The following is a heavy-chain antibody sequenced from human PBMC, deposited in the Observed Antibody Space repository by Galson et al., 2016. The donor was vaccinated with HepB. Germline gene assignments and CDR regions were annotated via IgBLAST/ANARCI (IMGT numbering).Heavy chain of an antibody. CDR1: GYTFSGYY. Sequence: SCKAPGYTFSGYYMHWVRQAPGQGLEWMGRINSNSGGTNYAQKFQGRVTMTSDTSIATAHMGLNWLRFDDTAVYYCARDQGQDYGSGGYYNVDYWGQGTLVTVSS. J-gene: IGHJ4*02. CDR3: ARDQGQDYGSGGYYNVDY. CDR2: INSNSGGT. D-gene: IGHD3-10*01. V-gene: IGHV1-2*06.